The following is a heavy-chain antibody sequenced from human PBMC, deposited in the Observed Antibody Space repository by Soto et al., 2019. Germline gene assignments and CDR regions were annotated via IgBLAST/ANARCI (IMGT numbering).Heavy chain of an antibody. CDR3: AVILSGWHVRFGAFDI. V-gene: IGHV4-39*01. J-gene: IGHJ3*02. D-gene: IGHD6-19*01. Sequence: QLQLQESGPGLVKPSETLSLTCTVSGGSISSSRYYWGWIRQPPGKGLEWIGSIYYSGSTYSNPSVKSRLTISVDTSKNQFSLKLSAVTSADTAVYCCAVILSGWHVRFGAFDIWGQGTMVTVSS. CDR2: IYYSGST. CDR1: GGSISSSRYY.